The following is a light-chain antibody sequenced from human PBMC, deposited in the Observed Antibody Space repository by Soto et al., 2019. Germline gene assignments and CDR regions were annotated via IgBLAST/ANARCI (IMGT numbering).Light chain of an antibody. CDR3: QQLSRYPLT. CDR2: AAS. V-gene: IGKV1-39*01. Sequence: DIKMTQSPSSLSASVGDRVTITCRASQSISNYLQWYQHKSGQAPRLLVYAASSLHSGVPSRFSGSGSGTDFTLTISSLQPEDFATYYCQQLSRYPLTFGGGTKVDIK. CDR1: QSISNY. J-gene: IGKJ4*01.